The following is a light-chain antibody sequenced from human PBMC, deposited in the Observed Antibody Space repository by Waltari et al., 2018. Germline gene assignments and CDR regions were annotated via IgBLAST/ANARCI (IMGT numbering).Light chain of an antibody. CDR2: GTS. CDR3: QQYDGEVVT. CDR1: QSVTSIS. Sequence: IGFTPAPGTPSLSPWKRATLPCRASQSVTSISLTWYQQKLGQAPRLLIYGTSSRATGIPDRFSGSGSGTDFTLTISRLGPEDFAVYYCQQYDGEVVTFGGGTKVEI. V-gene: IGKV3-20*01. J-gene: IGKJ4*01.